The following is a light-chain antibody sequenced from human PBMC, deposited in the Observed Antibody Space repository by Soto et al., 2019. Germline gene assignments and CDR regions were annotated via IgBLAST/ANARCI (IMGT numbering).Light chain of an antibody. CDR3: NSYTKNNTQV. V-gene: IGLV1-47*01. Sequence: QSVLTQPPSASATPGQRVTISCSGSSSNIGTNYVYWYQHLPGTAPKLLIYRNDQRPSGVPDRFSGSMSGTAASLAIGGLRSEDEADYFCNSYTKNNTQVFGGGTKLTVL. J-gene: IGLJ3*02. CDR1: SSNIGTNY. CDR2: RND.